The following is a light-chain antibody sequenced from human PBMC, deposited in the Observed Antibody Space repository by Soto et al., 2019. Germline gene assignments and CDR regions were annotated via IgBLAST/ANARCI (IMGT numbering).Light chain of an antibody. V-gene: IGKV1-9*01. J-gene: IGKJ4*01. CDR3: QQLNSYPLT. Sequence: DIQFTQSPSFLSASVGERVTITCRASQGISSYLAWYQQKPGKAPKLLIYAASTLQSGVPSRFSGSGSGTEFTLTISSLQPEDFATYYCQQLNSYPLTFGGGTKV. CDR1: QGISSY. CDR2: AAS.